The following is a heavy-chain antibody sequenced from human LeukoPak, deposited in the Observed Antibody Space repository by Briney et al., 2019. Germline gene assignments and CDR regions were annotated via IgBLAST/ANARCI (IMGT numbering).Heavy chain of an antibody. CDR3: ASGSYLFDY. CDR2: IYTSGST. CDR1: GGSISSGSYY. V-gene: IGHV4-61*02. J-gene: IGHJ4*02. D-gene: IGHD1-26*01. Sequence: SETLSLTCTVSGGSISSGSYYWSWIRQPAGKGLEWIGRIYTSGSTNYNPSLKSRVTISVDTSKNQFSLKLSSVTAADTAVYYCASGSYLFDYWGQGPLVTVSS.